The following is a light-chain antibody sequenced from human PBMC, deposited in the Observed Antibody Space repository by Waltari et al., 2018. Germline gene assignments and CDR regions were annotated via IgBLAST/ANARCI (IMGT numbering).Light chain of an antibody. CDR1: QGVSSY. Sequence: EIVLTQSPATLSLSPGERATLYCRASQGVSSYLAWYQQRPGQAPRLLIYSAANRATGIPARFSGSGSGTDFTLTISSLEPEDFAVYYCQQRSDWPRTFGQGTKVEIK. J-gene: IGKJ1*01. CDR2: SAA. V-gene: IGKV3-11*01. CDR3: QQRSDWPRT.